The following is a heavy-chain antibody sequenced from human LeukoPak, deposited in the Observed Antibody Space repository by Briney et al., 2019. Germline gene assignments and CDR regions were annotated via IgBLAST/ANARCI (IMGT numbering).Heavy chain of an antibody. J-gene: IGHJ6*02. D-gene: IGHD2-21*02. V-gene: IGHV1-46*01. CDR2: INPSGGST. Sequence: ASVKVSCKASGYTFTSYYMHWVRQAPGQGLEWMGIINPSGGSTSYAQKFQGRVTMTRDTSTSIVYMELSSLRSEDTAVYYCARACGGDCYIDLYYYYYGMDVWGQGTTVTVSS. CDR1: GYTFTSYY. CDR3: ARACGGDCYIDLYYYYYGMDV.